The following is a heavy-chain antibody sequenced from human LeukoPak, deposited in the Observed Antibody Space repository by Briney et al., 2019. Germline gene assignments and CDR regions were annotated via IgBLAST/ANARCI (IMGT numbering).Heavy chain of an antibody. Sequence: GGSLRLSCAASGFTFSSYAMSWVRQAPGKGLEWVSGISGSGSNTFSADSVKGRFTISRDNSKNTLCLQMNSLRAEDTAVYYCAKDIMVRGVSYFDYWGQGTLVTVSS. D-gene: IGHD3-10*01. CDR1: GFTFSSYA. V-gene: IGHV3-23*01. CDR3: AKDIMVRGVSYFDY. J-gene: IGHJ4*02. CDR2: ISGSGSNT.